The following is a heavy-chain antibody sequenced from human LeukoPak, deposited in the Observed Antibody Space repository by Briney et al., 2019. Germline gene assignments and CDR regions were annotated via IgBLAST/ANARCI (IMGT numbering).Heavy chain of an antibody. CDR1: GGSICTYF. Sequence: SETLSLTCTVSGGSICTYFWSWIRQPPGKGLEWIGYIYYSGSTNYNPSLKSRVTISLDTSKNQFSLKLSSVTAADTAMYYCARVSRGNSVGGDYWGQGTLVTVSS. D-gene: IGHD4-23*01. J-gene: IGHJ4*02. V-gene: IGHV4-59*01. CDR3: ARVSRGNSVGGDY. CDR2: IYYSGST.